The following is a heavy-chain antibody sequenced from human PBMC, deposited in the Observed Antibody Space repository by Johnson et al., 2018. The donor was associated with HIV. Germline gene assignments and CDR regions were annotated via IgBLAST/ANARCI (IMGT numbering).Heavy chain of an antibody. D-gene: IGHD5-24*01. Sequence: VQLVESGGGLVQPGGSLRLSCAASGFTVSSYYMSWVRQAPGKGLEWVLVLFSGDTTYYADSVKGRFTISRDNSKNTLYLQMNSLRAEDTAVYYCARACRDGYTCDAFDIWGQGTMVTVSS. J-gene: IGHJ3*02. CDR2: LFSGDTT. CDR3: ARACRDGYTCDAFDI. V-gene: IGHV3-66*01. CDR1: GFTVSSYY.